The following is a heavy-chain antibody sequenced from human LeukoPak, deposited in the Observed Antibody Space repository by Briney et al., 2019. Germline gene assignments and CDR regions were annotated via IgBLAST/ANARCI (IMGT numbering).Heavy chain of an antibody. D-gene: IGHD3-10*01. CDR2: IYYSGST. CDR1: GGSISSYY. Sequence: RSSETLSLTCTVSGGSISSYYWSWLRQPPGKGLEWVGYIYYSGSTNYNPSLKSRVTISVDTSKNQFSLKLSSVTAADTAVYYCAREGPYYYGSGSYYNVWGQGTLVTVSS. V-gene: IGHV4-59*01. CDR3: AREGPYYYGSGSYYNV. J-gene: IGHJ4*02.